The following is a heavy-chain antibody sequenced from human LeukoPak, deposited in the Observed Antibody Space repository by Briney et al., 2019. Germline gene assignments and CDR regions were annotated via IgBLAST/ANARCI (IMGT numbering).Heavy chain of an antibody. CDR3: AKSVYGAFDY. V-gene: IGHV3-23*01. D-gene: IGHD4-17*01. Sequence: GGSLRLSCAASGFTFSDYGMNWVRQAPGKGLEWVSTISGSGGSIYYADSVRGRFTISRDNSKNTLYLQMNSLRAEDTAVYYCAKSVYGAFDYWGQGTLVTVSS. CDR1: GFTFSDYG. J-gene: IGHJ4*02. CDR2: ISGSGGSI.